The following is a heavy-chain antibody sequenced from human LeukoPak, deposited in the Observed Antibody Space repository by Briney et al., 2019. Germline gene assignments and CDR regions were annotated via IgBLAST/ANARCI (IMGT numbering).Heavy chain of an antibody. CDR3: ARAEINDYNRY. D-gene: IGHD4-11*01. V-gene: IGHV4-38-2*01. J-gene: IGHJ4*02. CDR2: INYSGRT. Sequence: SEALSLTCSVSGYSIRSGYQWGWIRQAPGKGLEWIGSINYSGRTYDNPSLKSRVTISIDTSKNQIFLKLRSTTAADTAHYYCARAEINDYNRYWGQGILVIVSS. CDR1: GYSIRSGYQ.